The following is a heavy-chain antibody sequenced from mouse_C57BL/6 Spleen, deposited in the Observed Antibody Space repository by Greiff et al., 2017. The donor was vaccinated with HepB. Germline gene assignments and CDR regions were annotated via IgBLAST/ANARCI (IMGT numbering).Heavy chain of an antibody. D-gene: IGHD3-1*01. Sequence: QVQLQQPGAELVMPGASVKLSCKASGYTFTSYWMHWVKQRPGQGLEWIGEIDPSDSYTNYNQKFKGKSTLTVDKSSSTAYMQLSSLTSEDSAVYYCARRAHGPYYYAMDYWGQGTSVTVSS. CDR3: ARRAHGPYYYAMDY. V-gene: IGHV1-69*01. CDR1: GYTFTSYW. J-gene: IGHJ4*01. CDR2: IDPSDSYT.